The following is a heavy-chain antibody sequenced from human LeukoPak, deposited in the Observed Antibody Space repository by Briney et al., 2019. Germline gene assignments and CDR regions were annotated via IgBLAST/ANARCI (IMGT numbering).Heavy chain of an antibody. V-gene: IGHV1-69*05. CDR3: ASPSYADYGTEYYFDF. D-gene: IGHD4-17*01. CDR2: IISIFGTP. Sequence: SVKVSCKASGGTFISYAISWVRQAPGQGPEWMGVIISIFGTPNYAQKFQGRVTITTDESTSTAYMELNSLRAEDTAVYYCASPSYADYGTEYYFDFWGQGTLVTVSS. J-gene: IGHJ4*02. CDR1: GGTFISYA.